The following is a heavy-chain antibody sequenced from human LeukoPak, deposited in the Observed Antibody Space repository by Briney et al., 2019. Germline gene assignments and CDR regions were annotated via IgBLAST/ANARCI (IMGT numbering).Heavy chain of an antibody. CDR2: ISYDGSNK. J-gene: IGHJ6*02. D-gene: IGHD2-2*01. Sequence: GGSLRLSCAASGFTFSSYAMHWVRQAPGKGLEWVAVISYDGSNKYYADSVKGRFTISRDNSKNTLYLQMNSLRAEDTAVYYCARDCSSTSCHLLPGDGMDVWGQGTTVTVSS. CDR3: ARDCSSTSCHLLPGDGMDV. CDR1: GFTFSSYA. V-gene: IGHV3-30-3*01.